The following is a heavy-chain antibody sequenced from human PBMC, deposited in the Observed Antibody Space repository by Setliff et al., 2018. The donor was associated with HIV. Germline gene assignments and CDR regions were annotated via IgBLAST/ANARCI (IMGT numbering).Heavy chain of an antibody. D-gene: IGHD6-19*01. J-gene: IGHJ3*02. CDR1: GSYISNSYY. CDR2: IYHSGTT. V-gene: IGHV4-38-2*01. CDR3: ARSKYSSGWYSDHDAFDI. Sequence: SETLSLTCDVSGSYISNSYYWGWVRQPPGKGLEWIGSIYHSGTTYYNPSLNSRVIISVATSKIQFSLKLTSVTAADTALYYCARSKYSSGWYSDHDAFDIWGQGTMVTVS.